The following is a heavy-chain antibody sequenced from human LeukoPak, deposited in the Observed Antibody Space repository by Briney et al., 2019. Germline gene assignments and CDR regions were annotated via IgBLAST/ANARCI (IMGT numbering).Heavy chain of an antibody. CDR3: ARGRPLWLGVLDV. V-gene: IGHV1-2*02. Sequence: VASVKVSCKTSGYSFIGNYIHWVRQAPGQGLEWMGWISPTNGATNYDQRFQGRVTLTRDTSISTAFMELSSLTSDDTAVYYCARGRPLWLGVLDVWGQGTTVVVSS. CDR2: ISPTNGAT. CDR1: GYSFIGNY. D-gene: IGHD3-10*01. J-gene: IGHJ6*02.